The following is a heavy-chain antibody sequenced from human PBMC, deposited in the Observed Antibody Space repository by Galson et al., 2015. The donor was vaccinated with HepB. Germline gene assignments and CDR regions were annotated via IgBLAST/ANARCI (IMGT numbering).Heavy chain of an antibody. D-gene: IGHD5-24*01. Sequence: SVKVSCKASGYTFTSYYMHWVRQAPGQGLEWMGIINPSGGSTSYAQKFQGRVTMTRDTSTSTVYMELSSLRSEDTAVYYCARMVDGYNHRDYFDYWGQGTLVTVSS. V-gene: IGHV1-46*01. CDR1: GYTFTSYY. J-gene: IGHJ4*02. CDR3: ARMVDGYNHRDYFDY. CDR2: INPSGGST.